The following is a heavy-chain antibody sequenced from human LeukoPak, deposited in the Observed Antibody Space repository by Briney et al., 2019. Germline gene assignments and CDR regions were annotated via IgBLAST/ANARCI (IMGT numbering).Heavy chain of an antibody. Sequence: GGSLRLSCAASEFTFTSYAMSWVRQAPGKGLEWVSAISGSGGSTNYADSVRGRFTISRDNSMNTLYLQMNSLRAEDTAVYYCAKLISGYYPGVYFDYWGQGTLVTVSS. CDR1: EFTFTSYA. CDR2: ISGSGGST. D-gene: IGHD3-22*01. V-gene: IGHV3-23*01. J-gene: IGHJ4*02. CDR3: AKLISGYYPGVYFDY.